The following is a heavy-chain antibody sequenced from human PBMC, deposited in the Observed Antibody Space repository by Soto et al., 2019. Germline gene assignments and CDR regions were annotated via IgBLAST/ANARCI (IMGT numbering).Heavy chain of an antibody. CDR1: GYTFTSYG. CDR2: ISVYNGNT. J-gene: IGHJ4*02. D-gene: IGHD2-15*01. Sequence: ASVKVSCKASGYTFTSYGISWVRQAPGQGLEWMAWISVYNGNTNYAQKFQGGVTMTTDTSTSTAYMELRSLRSDDTAVYYCALHNYCSGGRCYFDYWGQGTLVTVSS. CDR3: ALHNYCSGGRCYFDY. V-gene: IGHV1-18*01.